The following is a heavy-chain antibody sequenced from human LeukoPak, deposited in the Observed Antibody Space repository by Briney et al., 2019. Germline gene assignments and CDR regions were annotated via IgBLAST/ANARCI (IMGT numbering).Heavy chain of an antibody. Sequence: PSETLSLTCTVSGGSISSYYWSWIRQPPGKGLEWIEYIYYSGSTNYNPSLKSRVTISVDTSKNQFSLKLSSVTAADTAVYYCARSGYCSGGSCYIGRAFDIWGQGTMVTVSS. J-gene: IGHJ3*02. V-gene: IGHV4-59*01. D-gene: IGHD2-15*01. CDR2: IYYSGST. CDR3: ARSGYCSGGSCYIGRAFDI. CDR1: GGSISSYY.